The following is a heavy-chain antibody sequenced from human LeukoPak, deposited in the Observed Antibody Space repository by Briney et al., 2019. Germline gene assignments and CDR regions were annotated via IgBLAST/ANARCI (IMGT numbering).Heavy chain of an antibody. CDR3: ARDGLVGGSHKFDY. D-gene: IGHD3-10*01. J-gene: IGHJ4*02. Sequence: ASVKVSCKASGYTFTGYYVHWVRQAPGQGLEWMGWISPNRGGTNYAPKFQGRVTMASDTSINTAYMELSRLTSDDTAVYYCARDGLVGGSHKFDYWGQGTLVTVSS. CDR2: ISPNRGGT. CDR1: GYTFTGYY. V-gene: IGHV1-2*02.